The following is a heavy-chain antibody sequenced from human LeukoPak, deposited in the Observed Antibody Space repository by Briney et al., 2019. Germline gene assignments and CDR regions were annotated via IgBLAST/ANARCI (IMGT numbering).Heavy chain of an antibody. CDR1: GYSISSVHY. CDR3: ARRGSIWPYFDY. D-gene: IGHD1-26*01. CDR2: IYHSRNT. V-gene: IGHV4-38-2*01. J-gene: IGHJ4*02. Sequence: KPSETLSLTSYVSGYSISSVHYLRWMRQPPRKGLEWIGSIYHSRNTYYNPSLESPITILVDTSKNHFSLKLSSVTAPATAVYYCARRGSIWPYFDYWGQGTLVSVSS.